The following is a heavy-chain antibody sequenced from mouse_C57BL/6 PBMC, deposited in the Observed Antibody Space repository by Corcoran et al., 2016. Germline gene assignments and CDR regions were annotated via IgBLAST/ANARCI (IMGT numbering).Heavy chain of an antibody. J-gene: IGHJ3*01. CDR3: ERYTEGAY. CDR2: IYPGDGDT. CDR1: GYALSRYW. Sequence: QVQLQPSGAELVKPGASVKISCKASGYALSRYWMNGVKQRTGKGLEWIGQIYPGDGDTNYKGKFKGKATLTADKSSSTAYMQLSLLTSEDSAVYCCERYTEGAYWGQGTLVTVSA. V-gene: IGHV1-80*01.